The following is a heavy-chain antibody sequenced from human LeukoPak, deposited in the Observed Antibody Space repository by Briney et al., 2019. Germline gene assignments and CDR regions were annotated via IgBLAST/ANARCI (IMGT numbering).Heavy chain of an antibody. CDR1: GFTVSSNY. CDR3: VTASFDY. CDR2: IYSGGST. J-gene: IGHJ4*02. V-gene: IGHV3-66*01. Sequence: GGSLRLSCAASGFTVSSNYMSWVRQAPGKGLEWVSVIYSGGSTNYADSVKGRFTISTDNSKNTLYLQMNSLRAEDTAVYYCVTASFDYWGQGTLVTVSS. D-gene: IGHD5-18*01.